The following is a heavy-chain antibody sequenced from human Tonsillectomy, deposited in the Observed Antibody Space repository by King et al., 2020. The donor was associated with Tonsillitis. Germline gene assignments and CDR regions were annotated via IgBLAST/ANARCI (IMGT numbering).Heavy chain of an antibody. CDR3: ARTMTTGVYFDY. Sequence: VQLVESGGGLVQPGGSLRLSCAASGFIFSSYEMNWVRQAPGKGLEWLSYISSSGSTILYADSVKGRFTISRDNAKSSLYLQMNSLRAEDTAVYYCARTMTTGVYFDYWGQGTLVTVSP. CDR2: ISSSGSTI. V-gene: IGHV3-48*03. CDR1: GFIFSSYE. D-gene: IGHD3-10*01. J-gene: IGHJ4*02.